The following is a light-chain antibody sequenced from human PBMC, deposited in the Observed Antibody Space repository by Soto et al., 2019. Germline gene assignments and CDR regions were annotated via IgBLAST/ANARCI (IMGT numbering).Light chain of an antibody. CDR1: QSISSW. CDR3: QQANT. CDR2: DAS. J-gene: IGKJ4*01. Sequence: DIQMTQSPSTLSASVGDRVIITCRASQSISSWLAWYQQKPGKAPKLLIYDASSLESGVPSRFSGSGSGTEFTLTISSLQPEDFATYYCQQANTFGGGTKVDVK. V-gene: IGKV1-5*01.